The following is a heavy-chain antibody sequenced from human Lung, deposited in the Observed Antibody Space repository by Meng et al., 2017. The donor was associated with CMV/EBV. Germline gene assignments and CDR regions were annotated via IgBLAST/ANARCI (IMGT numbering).Heavy chain of an antibody. CDR3: AREYWGPDY. CDR1: GFTFTNYW. J-gene: IGHJ4*02. CDR2: INEDGSVK. Sequence: LSLTCAASGFTFTNYWMTWVRQAPGKGLEWVANINEDGSVKHFVDSVKGRFTMSRDNAKNSVYLQMNGLRADDTAVYYCAREYWGPDYWGQGTLVTVSS. V-gene: IGHV3-7*01. D-gene: IGHD7-27*01.